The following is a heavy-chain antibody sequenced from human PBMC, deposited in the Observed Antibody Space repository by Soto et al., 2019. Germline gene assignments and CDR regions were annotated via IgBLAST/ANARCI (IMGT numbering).Heavy chain of an antibody. Sequence: QVQLVESGGGLVQPGGSLRLSCAASGFTFSDYSMSWIRQAPGKGLEWVSYISSSDSIIYYTDSVKGRFTISRDNAKNSLYLQMNSLRAEDTAVYYCARDLGYYDSSGYFDYWGQGTLVTVSS. CDR1: GFTFSDYS. V-gene: IGHV3-11*01. J-gene: IGHJ4*02. D-gene: IGHD3-22*01. CDR2: ISSSDSII. CDR3: ARDLGYYDSSGYFDY.